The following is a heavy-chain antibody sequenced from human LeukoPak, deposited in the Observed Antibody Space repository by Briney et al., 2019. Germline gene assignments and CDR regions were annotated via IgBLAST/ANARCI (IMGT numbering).Heavy chain of an antibody. D-gene: IGHD5-24*01. CDR2: THYTSKWNN. CDR1: GDSVSRNSAA. CDR3: ARGQSSYFAMDV. V-gene: IGHV6-1*01. J-gene: IGHJ6*02. Sequence: SQTLSLTCAISGDSVSRNSAAWNWIRQPPSRGLEWLGRTHYTSKWNNDYAVSVKSRITINPDTSKNQFSLHLNSVTPEDTAVYYCARGQSSYFAMDVWGQGTTVTVS.